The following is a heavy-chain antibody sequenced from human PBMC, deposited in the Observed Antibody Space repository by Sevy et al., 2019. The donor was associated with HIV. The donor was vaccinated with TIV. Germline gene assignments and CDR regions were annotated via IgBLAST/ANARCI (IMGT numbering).Heavy chain of an antibody. D-gene: IGHD6-19*01. CDR2: IIPIFGTA. Sequence: ASVKVSCKASGGTFSRYAISWVRQAPGQGLEWMGGIIPIFGTANYAQKFQGRVTITADESTSTAYMELSSLRSEDTAVYYCAREGDSGYSSGWYTTHRLIFDYWGQGTLVTVSS. J-gene: IGHJ4*02. CDR1: GGTFSRYA. V-gene: IGHV1-69*13. CDR3: AREGDSGYSSGWYTTHRLIFDY.